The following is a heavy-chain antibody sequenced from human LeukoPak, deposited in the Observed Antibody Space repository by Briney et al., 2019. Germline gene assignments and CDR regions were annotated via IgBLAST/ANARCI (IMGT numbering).Heavy chain of an antibody. V-gene: IGHV1-69*04. CDR2: ITPILGIA. J-gene: IGHJ4*02. CDR1: GGTFSSYA. CDR3: ARDTRGGYNNFDY. Sequence: SVKVSCKASGGTFSSYAISWVRQAPGQGLEWMGRITPILGIANYAQKFQGRVTMTRDTSTSTVYMELSSLRSEDTAVYYCARDTRGGYNNFDYWGQGTLVTVSS. D-gene: IGHD5-24*01.